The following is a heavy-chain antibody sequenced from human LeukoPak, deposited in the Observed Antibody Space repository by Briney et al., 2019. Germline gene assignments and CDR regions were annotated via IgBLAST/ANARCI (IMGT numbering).Heavy chain of an antibody. D-gene: IGHD6-19*01. J-gene: IGHJ4*02. CDR2: ISSSSNYI. Sequence: PGGSLRLSCTASGFTFSRYTMNWVRQAPGKGLEWVSSISSSSNYIYFADVVKGRFTIYRDNDKNSLYLKMNSLRAEDTAVYYCARDRDSSGLHDYWGQGTLVTVSS. CDR3: ARDRDSSGLHDY. CDR1: GFTFSRYT. V-gene: IGHV3-21*06.